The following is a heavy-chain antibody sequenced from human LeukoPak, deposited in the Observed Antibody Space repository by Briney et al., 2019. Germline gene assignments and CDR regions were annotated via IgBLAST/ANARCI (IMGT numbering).Heavy chain of an antibody. CDR2: ISWNGGSL. D-gene: IGHD1-26*01. CDR3: AKEEGSSPADY. Sequence: PGGSLRLSCAASGFTFDDYAMHWVRQAPGKGLEWVSGISWNGGSLGYADSVKGRFTISRDSSRNTMYLQMNSLRAEDTAVYYCAKEEGSSPADYWGQGTLVTVSS. CDR1: GFTFDDYA. J-gene: IGHJ4*02. V-gene: IGHV3-9*01.